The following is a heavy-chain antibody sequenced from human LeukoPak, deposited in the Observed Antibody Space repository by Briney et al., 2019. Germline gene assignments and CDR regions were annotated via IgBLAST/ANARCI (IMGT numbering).Heavy chain of an antibody. Sequence: GGSLRLSCAASGFTVSSNYMSWVRQAPGKGLEWVSDIYSGGRTYYADSVKGRFTISRDNSKNTLYLQMNSLRAEDTAVYYCARGARNTVTASGVFDYWGQGTLVTVSS. J-gene: IGHJ4*02. CDR3: ARGARNTVTASGVFDY. D-gene: IGHD4-17*01. CDR1: GFTVSSNY. V-gene: IGHV3-53*01. CDR2: IYSGGRT.